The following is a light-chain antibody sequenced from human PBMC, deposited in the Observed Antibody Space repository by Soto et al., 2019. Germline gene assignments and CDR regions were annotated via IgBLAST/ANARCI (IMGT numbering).Light chain of an antibody. V-gene: IGKV1-33*01. J-gene: IGKJ4*01. CDR3: QQYDDLPLT. Sequence: DIQMTQSPSSLSASVGDRVTITCRASRTISTYLNWYQQEPGRAPKLLIYDASNLETGVPSRFSGSGSGTDFTFTISSLQPEDFATYYCQQYDDLPLTFGGGTRLEIK. CDR2: DAS. CDR1: RTISTY.